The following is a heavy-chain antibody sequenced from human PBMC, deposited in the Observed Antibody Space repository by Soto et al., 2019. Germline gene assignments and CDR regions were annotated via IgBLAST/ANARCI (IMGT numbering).Heavy chain of an antibody. J-gene: IGHJ4*01. CDR1: GSPINSYY. V-gene: IGHV4-59*08. CDR3: ARLGDYYQTFDY. D-gene: IGHD3-22*01. CDR2: VYYTGTT. Sequence: PSETLSLTCSVSGSPINSYYWSWFRQPPGQGLEWLGYVYYTGTTTYNPSLKSRLTISLDTSKTQFSLKLGSVTAADTAVYYCARLGDYYQTFDYWGQGALVTVPQ.